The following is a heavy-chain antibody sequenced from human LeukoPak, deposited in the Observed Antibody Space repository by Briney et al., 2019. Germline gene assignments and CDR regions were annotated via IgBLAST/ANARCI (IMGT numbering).Heavy chain of an antibody. J-gene: IGHJ4*02. D-gene: IGHD2-2*01. CDR1: GFTFSSYW. V-gene: IGHV3-7*04. CDR2: IKQDGSEK. CDR3: ARGYCSSTSCYHFDY. Sequence: PGGSLRLSCAASGFTFSSYWMSWVRQAPGKGLEWVANIKQDGSEKYYVDSVKGRFTISRDNAKNSLYLQMHSLRAEDTAVYYCARGYCSSTSCYHFDYWGQGTLVTVSS.